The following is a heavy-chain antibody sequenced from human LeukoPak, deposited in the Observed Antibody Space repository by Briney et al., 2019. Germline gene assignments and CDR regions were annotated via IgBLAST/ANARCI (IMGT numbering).Heavy chain of an antibody. J-gene: IGHJ3*02. V-gene: IGHV3-33*06. D-gene: IGHD3-22*01. CDR1: GFTFSSYG. Sequence: GGSLRLSCAAPGFTFSSYGMHWVRQAPGKGLEWVAVIWYDGSNKYYADSVKGRFTISRDNSKNTLYLQMNSLRAEDTAVYYCAKGKLVVIEGEVDAFDIWGQGTMVTVSS. CDR3: AKGKLVVIEGEVDAFDI. CDR2: IWYDGSNK.